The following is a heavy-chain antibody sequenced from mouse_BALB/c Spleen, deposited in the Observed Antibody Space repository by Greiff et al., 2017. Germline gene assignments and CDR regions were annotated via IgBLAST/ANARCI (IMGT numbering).Heavy chain of an antibody. CDR1: GFAFSSYD. CDR3: ARLGGKGSMDY. Sequence: EVMLVESGGGLVKPGGSLKLSCAASGFAFSSYDMSWVRQTPEKRLEWVAYISSGGGSTYYPDTVKGRFTISRDNAKNTLYLQMSSLKSEDTAMYYCARLGGKGSMDYWGQGTSVTVSS. J-gene: IGHJ4*01. D-gene: IGHD1-1*02. V-gene: IGHV5-12-1*01. CDR2: ISSGGGST.